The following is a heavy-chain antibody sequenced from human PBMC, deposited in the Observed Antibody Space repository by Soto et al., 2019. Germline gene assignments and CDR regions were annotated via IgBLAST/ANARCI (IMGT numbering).Heavy chain of an antibody. CDR3: AREFDVDTAMVGYFDY. J-gene: IGHJ4*02. V-gene: IGHV1-69*13. Sequence: SVKVSCKASGGTFSSYAISWVRQAPGQGLEWMGGIIPIFGTANYAQKFQGRVTITADESTSTAYMELSSLRSEDTAVYYCAREFDVDTAMVGYFDYWGQGTLVTVSS. CDR1: GGTFSSYA. D-gene: IGHD5-18*01. CDR2: IIPIFGTA.